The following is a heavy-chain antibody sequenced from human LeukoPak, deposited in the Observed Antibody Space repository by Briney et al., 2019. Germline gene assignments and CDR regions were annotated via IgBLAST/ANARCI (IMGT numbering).Heavy chain of an antibody. CDR2: IYYSGST. Sequence: SETLSLTCTVSGGSISSHYWSWIRQPPGKGLEWVGYIYYSGSTISNPSLRSRVTISVDTSKNQFSLRLSSVTAADTAVYYCAGGSTWVIFDSWGQGTPVTVSS. D-gene: IGHD6-13*01. CDR1: GGSISSHY. CDR3: AGGSTWVIFDS. J-gene: IGHJ4*02. V-gene: IGHV4-59*11.